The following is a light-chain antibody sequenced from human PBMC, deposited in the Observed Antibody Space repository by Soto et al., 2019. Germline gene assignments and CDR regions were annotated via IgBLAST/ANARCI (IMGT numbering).Light chain of an antibody. CDR1: QSVSCY. J-gene: IGKJ2*01. CDR3: QQRSNWPPYT. V-gene: IGKV3-11*01. CDR2: DAS. Sequence: EIVLTQSPATLSLSPGERATLSCRASQSVSCYLARYQQKPGQAPRLLIYDASNRATGIPARFSGSESGKDFTLTISSLEPEDFAVYYCQQRSNWPPYTFGQGTKLEIK.